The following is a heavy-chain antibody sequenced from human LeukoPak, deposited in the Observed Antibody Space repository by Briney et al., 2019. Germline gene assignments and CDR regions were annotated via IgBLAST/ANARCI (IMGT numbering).Heavy chain of an antibody. J-gene: IGHJ6*03. CDR1: GGSISSSSYY. D-gene: IGHD2-15*01. V-gene: IGHV4-39*01. Sequence: SETLSLTCTVSGGSISSSSYYWGWIRQPPGKGLEWIGSIYYRGSTYYNPSLKSRVTISVDTSKNQFSLKLSSVTAADTAVYYCARQACSGGSCYSGYYYYYMDVWGKGATVTVSS. CDR3: ARQACSGGSCYSGYYYYYMDV. CDR2: IYYRGST.